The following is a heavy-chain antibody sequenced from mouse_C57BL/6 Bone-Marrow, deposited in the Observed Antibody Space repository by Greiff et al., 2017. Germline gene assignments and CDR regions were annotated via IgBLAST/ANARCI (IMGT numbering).Heavy chain of an antibody. D-gene: IGHD2-4*01. Sequence: QVQLQQSGAELAKPGASVKLSCKASGYTFTSYWMHWVKQRPGQGLAWIGYINPSSGYTKYNQKFKNKATLTADQASSTDYMQLSSLTYEDSAVYYCARFDYDGYCDVWGTGTTVTVSS. CDR3: ARFDYDGYCDV. CDR1: GYTFTSYW. CDR2: INPSSGYT. J-gene: IGHJ1*03. V-gene: IGHV1-7*01.